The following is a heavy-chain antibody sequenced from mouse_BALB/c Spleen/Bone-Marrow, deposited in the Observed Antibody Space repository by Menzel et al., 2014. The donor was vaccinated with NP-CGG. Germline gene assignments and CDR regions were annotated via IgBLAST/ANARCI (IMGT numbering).Heavy chain of an antibody. CDR1: GFNIKDTY. CDR2: IDPANGNT. Sequence: EVQLQQSGAELVKPGASVKLPCTASGFNIKDTYIHWVKQRPEQGLEWIGRIDPANGNTKYDPKFQGKATITADTSSNTAYLHLSSLTSEDTAVYYCARYRYYGSSGWDYWGQGTSVTVSS. CDR3: ARYRYYGSSGWDY. V-gene: IGHV14-3*02. D-gene: IGHD1-1*01. J-gene: IGHJ4*01.